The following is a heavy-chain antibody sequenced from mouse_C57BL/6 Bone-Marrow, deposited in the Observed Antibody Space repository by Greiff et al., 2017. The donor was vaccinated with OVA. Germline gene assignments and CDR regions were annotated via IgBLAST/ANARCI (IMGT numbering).Heavy chain of an antibody. CDR1: GYTFTSYW. CDR2: IDPSDSYT. CDR3: ARRSDYGNYEKTYFDY. D-gene: IGHD2-1*01. V-gene: IGHV1-50*01. J-gene: IGHJ2*01. Sequence: QVHVKQPGAELVKPGASVKLSCKASGYTFTSYWMQWVKQRPGQGLEWIGEIDPSDSYTTYNQKFKGKATLTVDTSSSTAYMQLSSLTSEDSAVYYCARRSDYGNYEKTYFDYWGQGTTLTVSS.